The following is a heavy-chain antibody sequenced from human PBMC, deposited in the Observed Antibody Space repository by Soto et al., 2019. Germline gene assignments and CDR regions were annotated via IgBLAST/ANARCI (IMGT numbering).Heavy chain of an antibody. CDR3: ARGRCSSTSCYGYYYYYGMDV. Sequence: QVQLVQSGAEVKKPGSSVKVSCKASGGTFSSYTISWVRQAPGQGLEWMGRIITILGIANYAQKFQGRVTITADKSTSTAYMELSSLRSEDTAVYYCARGRCSSTSCYGYYYYYGMDVWGQGTTVTVSS. J-gene: IGHJ6*02. CDR1: GGTFSSYT. D-gene: IGHD2-2*01. V-gene: IGHV1-69*02. CDR2: IITILGIA.